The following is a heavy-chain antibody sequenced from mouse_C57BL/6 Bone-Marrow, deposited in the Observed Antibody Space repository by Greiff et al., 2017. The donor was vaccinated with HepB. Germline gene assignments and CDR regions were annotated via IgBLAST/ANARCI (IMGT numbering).Heavy chain of an antibody. CDR1: GFTFSDFY. D-gene: IGHD2-3*01. CDR3: ARDAEGYYGFAY. CDR2: SRNKANDYTT. J-gene: IGHJ3*01. V-gene: IGHV7-1*01. Sequence: EVQLVESGGGLVQSGRSLRLSCATSGFTFSDFYMEWVRQAPGKGLEWIAASRNKANDYTTEYSASVKGRFIVSRDTSQSILYLQMNALRAEDTAIYYCARDAEGYYGFAYWGQGTLVTVSA.